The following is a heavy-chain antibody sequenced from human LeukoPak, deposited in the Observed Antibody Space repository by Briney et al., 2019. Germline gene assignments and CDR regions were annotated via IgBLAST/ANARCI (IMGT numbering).Heavy chain of an antibody. CDR3: ARGQRGANTFFWSPPRNKPFDY. J-gene: IGHJ4*02. D-gene: IGHD6-25*01. CDR1: GYTFTSYD. V-gene: IGHV1-8*01. CDR2: MNPNSGNT. Sequence: VASVKVSCKASGYTFTSYDINWVRQATGQGLEWMGWMNPNSGNTGYAQKFQGRVTMTRNTSISTAYMELSSLRSEDTAVYYCARGQRGANTFFWSPPRNKPFDYWGQGTLVTVSS.